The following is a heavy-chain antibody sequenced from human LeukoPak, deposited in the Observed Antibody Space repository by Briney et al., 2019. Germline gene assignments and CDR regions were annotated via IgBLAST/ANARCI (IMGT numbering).Heavy chain of an antibody. D-gene: IGHD3-22*01. J-gene: IGHJ3*02. CDR3: ARPYYYDLDAFDI. V-gene: IGHV4-30-4*08. CDR2: IYYSGST. Sequence: SETLSLTCTVSGASFSSGDQYWNWIRQPPGKGLEWIGYIYYSGSTYYNPSLKSRVTISVDTSKNQFSLKLSSVTAADTAVYYCARPYYYDLDAFDIWGQGTMVTVSS. CDR1: GASFSSGDQY.